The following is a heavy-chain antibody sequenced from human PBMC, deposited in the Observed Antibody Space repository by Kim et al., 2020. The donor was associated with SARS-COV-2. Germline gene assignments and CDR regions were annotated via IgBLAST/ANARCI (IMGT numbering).Heavy chain of an antibody. CDR3: AKDIGAAAGAAWNWFDP. CDR1: GFTFDDYA. CDR2: ISWNSGSI. D-gene: IGHD6-13*01. Sequence: GGSLRLSCAASGFTFDDYAMHWVRQAPGKGLEWVSGISWNSGSIGYADSVKGRFTISRDNAKNSLYLQMNSLRAEDTALYYCAKDIGAAAGAAWNWFDPWGQGTLVTVSS. V-gene: IGHV3-9*01. J-gene: IGHJ5*02.